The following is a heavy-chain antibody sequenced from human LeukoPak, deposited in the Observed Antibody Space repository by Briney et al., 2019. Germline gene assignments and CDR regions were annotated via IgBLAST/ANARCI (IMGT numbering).Heavy chain of an antibody. V-gene: IGHV4-39*07. Sequence: SETLSLTCTVSGGSLSSSSYYWGWIRQPPGKGLEWIREINHSGSTNYNPSLKSRVTISVDTSKNQFSLKLSSVTAADTAVYYCARSLGNGRNYGGQGTLVTVSS. D-gene: IGHD2-8*01. J-gene: IGHJ4*02. CDR1: GGSLSSSSYY. CDR3: ARSLGNGRNY. CDR2: INHSGST.